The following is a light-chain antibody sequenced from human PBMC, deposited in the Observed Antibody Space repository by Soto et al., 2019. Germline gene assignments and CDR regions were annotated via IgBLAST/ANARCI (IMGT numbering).Light chain of an antibody. V-gene: IGLV1-40*01. CDR3: QSYDSRLSGVV. CDR2: GTS. CDR1: SSNIGAGSN. Sequence: QSVLSQPPSVSGAPGQRVTISCTGSSSNIGAGSNVHRYQQLPGTAPKLLIYGTSNRPSGVPDRFSGSKSGTAASLAITGLQTEDEAEYYCQSYDSRLSGVVFGGGTKLTVL. J-gene: IGLJ2*01.